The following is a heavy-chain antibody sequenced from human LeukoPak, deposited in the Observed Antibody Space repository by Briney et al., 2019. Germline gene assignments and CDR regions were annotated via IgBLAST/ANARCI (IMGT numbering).Heavy chain of an antibody. CDR3: ARVRYCSSTSCQLGRAFDI. D-gene: IGHD2-2*01. Sequence: ASVKVSCKASGYTFTGYYMHWVRQAPGQGLEWMGWINPNSGGTNYAQKFRGRVTMTRDTSISTAYMELSRLRSDDTAVYYCARVRYCSSTSCQLGRAFDIWGQGTMVTVSS. V-gene: IGHV1-2*02. J-gene: IGHJ3*02. CDR2: INPNSGGT. CDR1: GYTFTGYY.